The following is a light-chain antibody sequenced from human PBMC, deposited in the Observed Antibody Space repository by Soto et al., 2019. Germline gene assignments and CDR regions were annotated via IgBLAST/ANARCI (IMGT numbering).Light chain of an antibody. J-gene: IGLJ3*02. CDR2: DVS. Sequence: QSVLTQPRSVSGSPGQSVTISCTGTSSDVGGYNYVSWYQQHPGKAPKLIIYDVSKRPSGVPDRFSVSKSGNTASLTISGLQAEDEAAYYCCSSAGTYTSVFGGGTKLTVL. CDR1: SSDVGGYNY. CDR3: CSSAGTYTSV. V-gene: IGLV2-11*01.